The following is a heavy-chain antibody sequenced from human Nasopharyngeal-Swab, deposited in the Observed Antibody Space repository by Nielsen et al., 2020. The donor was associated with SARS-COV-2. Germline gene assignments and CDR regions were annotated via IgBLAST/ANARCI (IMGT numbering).Heavy chain of an antibody. CDR2: ISYDGSNK. D-gene: IGHD3-22*01. J-gene: IGHJ5*02. CDR3: AVYYYDSSGYVS. CDR1: GFTFSSYA. Sequence: GESLKISCAASGFTFSSYAMHWVRQAPGKGLEWVAVISYDGSNKYYADSVKGRFTISRDNSKNTLYLQMNSLRAEDTAVYYCAVYYYDSSGYVSWGQGTLVTVSS. V-gene: IGHV3-30*04.